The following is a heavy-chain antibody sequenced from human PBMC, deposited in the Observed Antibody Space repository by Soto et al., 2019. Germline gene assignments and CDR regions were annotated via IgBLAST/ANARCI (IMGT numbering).Heavy chain of an antibody. Sequence: SVKVSCKASGGTFSSYAISWVRQPPGQGLEWMGGIIPIFGTANYAQKFQGRVTITADKSTSTAYMELSSLRSEDTAVYYCASGNRYCSSTSCLFDYWGQGTLVTVSS. D-gene: IGHD2-2*01. CDR1: GGTFSSYA. J-gene: IGHJ4*02. V-gene: IGHV1-69*06. CDR3: ASGNRYCSSTSCLFDY. CDR2: IIPIFGTA.